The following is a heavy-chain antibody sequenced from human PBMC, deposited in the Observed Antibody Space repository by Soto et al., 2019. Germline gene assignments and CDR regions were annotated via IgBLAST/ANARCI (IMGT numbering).Heavy chain of an antibody. CDR3: AKHDRSSGSYYNGFDY. V-gene: IGHV3-23*01. J-gene: IGHJ4*02. CDR2: ISGSGGST. CDR1: GFTFSSYA. D-gene: IGHD3-10*01. Sequence: GGSLRLSCAASGFTFSSYAMSWVRQAPGKGLEWVSAISGSGGSTYYADSVKGRFTISRDNSKNTLYLQMNSLRAEDTAVYYCAKHDRSSGSYYNGFDYWGQGTLVTVSS.